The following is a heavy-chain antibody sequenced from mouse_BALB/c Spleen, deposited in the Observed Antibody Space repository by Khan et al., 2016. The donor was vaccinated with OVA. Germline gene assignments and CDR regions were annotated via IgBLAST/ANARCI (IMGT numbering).Heavy chain of an antibody. CDR3: TRSVYCAYDYAMDY. CDR2: ISFSGSP. D-gene: IGHD2-2*01. J-gene: IGHJ4*01. V-gene: IGHV3-2*02. Sequence: EVQLQESGPGLVKPSQSLSLTCTVTDYSITSDFAWNWVRKFPGNKLEWMGYISFSGSPSYDPSLKSRLSITLDTSKNQFFLQLSSVTTEDTATYYSTRSVYCAYDYAMDYWGQGTSVTVSS. CDR1: DYSITSDFA.